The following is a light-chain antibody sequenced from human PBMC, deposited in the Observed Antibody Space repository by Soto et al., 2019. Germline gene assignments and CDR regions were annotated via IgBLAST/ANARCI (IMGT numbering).Light chain of an antibody. CDR3: QQYGSSPQT. J-gene: IGKJ1*01. CDR1: QTVSSNY. CDR2: GAS. V-gene: IGKV3-20*01. Sequence: EILLTQSPDTLSLSPGEGAGLXCMASQTVSSNYLAWCQQRPGQAPRLLIYGASTRAAGIPDRFSGSGSGTDFTLTISRLEPEDFAVYYCQQYGSSPQTFGQGTKVDIK.